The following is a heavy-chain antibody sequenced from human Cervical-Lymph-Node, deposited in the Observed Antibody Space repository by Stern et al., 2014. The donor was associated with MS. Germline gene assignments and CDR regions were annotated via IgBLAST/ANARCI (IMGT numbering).Heavy chain of an antibody. Sequence: QITLKESGPALVKPTQTLTLTCTFSGFSLSTSGMCVSWIRQPPGKALEWLALLDWDDDKYYSTSLKTRLTISKDTSKNQVVLTMSNMDPVDTATYYCARIMKYSYGYTGCFDYWGQGTLVTVSS. CDR3: ARIMKYSYGYTGCFDY. D-gene: IGHD5-18*01. CDR2: LDWDDDK. J-gene: IGHJ4*02. V-gene: IGHV2-70*01. CDR1: GFSLSTSGMC.